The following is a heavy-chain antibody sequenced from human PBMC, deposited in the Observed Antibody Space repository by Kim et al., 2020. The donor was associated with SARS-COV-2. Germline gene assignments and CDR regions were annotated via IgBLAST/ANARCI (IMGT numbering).Heavy chain of an antibody. Sequence: GGSLRLSCAASGFTFSSYAMSWVRQAPGKGLEWVSAISGSGGSTYYADSVKGRFTISRDNSKNTLYLQMNSLRAEDTAVYYCAKMGTPGLRFLEWLLYPFDYWGQGTLVTVSS. CDR2: ISGSGGST. CDR3: AKMGTPGLRFLEWLLYPFDY. J-gene: IGHJ4*02. D-gene: IGHD3-3*01. V-gene: IGHV3-23*01. CDR1: GFTFSSYA.